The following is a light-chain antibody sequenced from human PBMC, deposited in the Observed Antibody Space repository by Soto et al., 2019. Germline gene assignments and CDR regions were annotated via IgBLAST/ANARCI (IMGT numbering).Light chain of an antibody. Sequence: DIVLTQSPGTMSLSPGDRATLSCRASQSVRNRYLTWYQQKPGQPPRILIYGASSRATGIPDRFSGSGSGTVFTLTISRLEPEDFAVYYCQRYGTSPLTFGGGNKVEIK. CDR3: QRYGTSPLT. CDR2: GAS. J-gene: IGKJ4*01. V-gene: IGKV3-20*01. CDR1: QSVRNRY.